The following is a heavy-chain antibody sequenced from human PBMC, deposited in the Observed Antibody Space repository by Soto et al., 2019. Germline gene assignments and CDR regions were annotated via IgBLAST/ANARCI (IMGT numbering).Heavy chain of an antibody. CDR2: TYYRAKWYN. CDR1: GDSVSSNSAA. J-gene: IGHJ3*02. Sequence: SQTLSLTCAISGDSVSSNSAAWNWIRQSPSRGLEWLGRTYYRAKWYNDYAVSVKSRITINTDTSKNQFSLQLKSVTPEDTAVYYCPSDPSYRYSGSFYGDAFDIWGQGTMVTVSS. D-gene: IGHD1-26*01. CDR3: PSDPSYRYSGSFYGDAFDI. V-gene: IGHV6-1*01.